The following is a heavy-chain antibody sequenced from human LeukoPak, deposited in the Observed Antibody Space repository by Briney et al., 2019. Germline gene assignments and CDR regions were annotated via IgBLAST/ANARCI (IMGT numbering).Heavy chain of an antibody. V-gene: IGHV4-38-2*02. CDR3: ARTGYCSSTSCYTLVY. CDR2: IYHSGST. Sequence: SETLSLTCTVSGYSISSGYYWGWIRQPPGKGLEWIGSIYHSGSTYYNPSLKSRVTISVDTSKNQFSLKLSSVTAADTAVYYCARTGYCSSTSCYTLVYWGQGTLVTVSS. D-gene: IGHD2-2*02. J-gene: IGHJ4*02. CDR1: GYSISSGYY.